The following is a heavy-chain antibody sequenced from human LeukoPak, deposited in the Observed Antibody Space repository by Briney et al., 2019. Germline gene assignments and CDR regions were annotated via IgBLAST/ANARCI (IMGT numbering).Heavy chain of an antibody. Sequence: ASVKVSCKASGYTFTSYDINWVRQATGQGLEWMGWMNPNSGNTGYAQKFQGRVTMTRNTSISTAYMELSSLRSEDTAVYCCARSLRRLIAVAGYWGQGTLVTVSS. V-gene: IGHV1-8*01. D-gene: IGHD6-19*01. CDR2: MNPNSGNT. J-gene: IGHJ4*02. CDR1: GYTFTSYD. CDR3: ARSLRRLIAVAGY.